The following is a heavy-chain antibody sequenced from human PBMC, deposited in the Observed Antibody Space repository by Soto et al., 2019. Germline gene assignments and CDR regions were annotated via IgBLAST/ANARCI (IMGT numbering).Heavy chain of an antibody. D-gene: IGHD3-16*01. CDR3: AKAYFVWSSEQPYYFDY. CDR1: GFTFSNYA. V-gene: IGHV3-23*01. J-gene: IGHJ4*02. CDR2: ISGSGGRS. Sequence: EVQLLDSGGGLVQPGGSLRLSCAASGFTFSNYAMTWVRQGPGKGLEWVSGISGSGGRSYYADSVKGRFTISRDNSKSQLYLQMNSLRGEDTAVYYCAKAYFVWSSEQPYYFDYWGQGTLVTVSS.